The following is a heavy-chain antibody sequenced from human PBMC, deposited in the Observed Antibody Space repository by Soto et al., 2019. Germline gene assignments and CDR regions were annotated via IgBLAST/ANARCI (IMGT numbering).Heavy chain of an antibody. D-gene: IGHD1-26*01. CDR3: ARHYSGSYYSHWFDP. V-gene: IGHV4-61*01. CDR2: IFYSGNT. J-gene: IGHJ5*02. Sequence: SETLSLTCSVSGDSVSSGSYYWSWVRQPPGKGLEWIGYIFYSGNTNYNPSLQSRVTISVDTSKNQFSLKLRSVTAADTAMYYCARHYSGSYYSHWFDPWGQGTLVTVSS. CDR1: GDSVSSGSYY.